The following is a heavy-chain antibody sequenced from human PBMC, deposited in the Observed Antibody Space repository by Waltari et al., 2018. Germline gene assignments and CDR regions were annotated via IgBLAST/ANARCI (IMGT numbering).Heavy chain of an antibody. D-gene: IGHD2-15*01. CDR2: IDSGGSGT. CDR3: AKAGGGVVVAATKLHYMDV. Sequence: EVQLLESGGGLVQPGGSLRLSCAASGFTFSSYAMSWVRQAPGTGLEWVAVIDSGGSGTYDAASVKGRFTISRDNSKNTLYLQMNSLRAEDTAVYYCAKAGGGVVVAATKLHYMDVWGKGTTVTVSS. CDR1: GFTFSSYA. J-gene: IGHJ6*03. V-gene: IGHV3-23*03.